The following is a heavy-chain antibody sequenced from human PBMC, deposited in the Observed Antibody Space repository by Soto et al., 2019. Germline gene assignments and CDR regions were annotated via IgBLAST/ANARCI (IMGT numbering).Heavy chain of an antibody. Sequence: LSLTCAVSGGSISSSSYYMDWVRQAPGKGLEWVGRIKDRGSSYITKYAASVKGRFTISRDDLKNSLYLQMNSLKTEDTAVYYCAAIRTVVGYWGQGTLVTVSS. CDR3: AAIRTVVGY. CDR2: IKDRGSSYIT. D-gene: IGHD3-10*01. J-gene: IGHJ4*02. CDR1: GGSISSSSYY. V-gene: IGHV3-72*01.